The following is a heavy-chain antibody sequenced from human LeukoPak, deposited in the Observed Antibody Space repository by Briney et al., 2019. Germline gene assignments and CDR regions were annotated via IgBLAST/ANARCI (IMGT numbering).Heavy chain of an antibody. D-gene: IGHD6-19*01. J-gene: IGHJ4*02. CDR1: GFTFSSYG. Sequence: GGSLRLSCAASGFTFSSYGMHWVRQAPGKGLEWVAVIWYDGSNKYYGDSVKGRFTISRDNSKNTLYLQMNSLRAEDTAVYYCARQDGSGWFEYWGQGTLVTVSS. CDR2: IWYDGSNK. V-gene: IGHV3-33*01. CDR3: ARQDGSGWFEY.